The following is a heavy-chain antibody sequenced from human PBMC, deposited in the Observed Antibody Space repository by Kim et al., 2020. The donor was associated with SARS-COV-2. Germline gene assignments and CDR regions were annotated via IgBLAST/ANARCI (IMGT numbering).Heavy chain of an antibody. Sequence: VKGRFTISRDNYKNTLYLQMNSLRAEDTAVYYCAKAPRRDGYNFYWYFDLWGRGTLVTVSS. D-gene: IGHD5-12*01. J-gene: IGHJ2*01. CDR3: AKAPRRDGYNFYWYFDL. V-gene: IGHV3-23*01.